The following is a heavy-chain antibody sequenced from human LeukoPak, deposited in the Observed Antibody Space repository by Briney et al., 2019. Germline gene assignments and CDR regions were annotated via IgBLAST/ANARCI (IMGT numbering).Heavy chain of an antibody. CDR1: GDSISGTSYF. CDR3: TRHKCSGIYCPFDY. D-gene: IGHD2-15*01. V-gene: IGHV4-39*01. J-gene: IGHJ4*02. Sequence: SETLSLTCTASGDSISGTSYFWGWIRQPPGKGLEWIATIYYSGTTYYNPSLKSRVTISVDTSKNQFSLKLSSVSASDTAVYYCTRHKCSGIYCPFDYWGQGTLVTVSS. CDR2: IYYSGTT.